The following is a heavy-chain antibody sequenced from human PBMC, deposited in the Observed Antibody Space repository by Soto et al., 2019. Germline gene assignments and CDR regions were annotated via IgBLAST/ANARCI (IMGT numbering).Heavy chain of an antibody. J-gene: IGHJ4*02. Sequence: GGSLRLSCAASGFTFSSYSMNWVRQAPGKGLEWVSYISSSSSTIYYADSVKGRFTISRDNAKNSLYLQMNSLRAEDTAVYYWARDGFGLQKNFDYWGQGPLFTFSS. V-gene: IGHV3-48*01. CDR1: GFTFSSYS. CDR2: ISSSSSTI. D-gene: IGHD4-4*01. CDR3: ARDGFGLQKNFDY.